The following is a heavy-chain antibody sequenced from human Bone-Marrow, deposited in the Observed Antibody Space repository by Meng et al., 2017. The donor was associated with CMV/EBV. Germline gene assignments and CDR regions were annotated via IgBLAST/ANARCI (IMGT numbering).Heavy chain of an antibody. D-gene: IGHD2-2*01. CDR1: GFSFNYYA. CDR3: AKGARSYSSSCES. CDR2: ISYDGSNQ. J-gene: IGHJ4*02. Sequence: GESLKISCAASGFSFNYYAMHWVRQAPGKGLEWVAVISYDGSNQDYADSVEGRFTISRDNSKNTLFVQMNSLRTEDTAVYYCAKGARSYSSSCESWGQGTLVTVSS. V-gene: IGHV3-30-3*01.